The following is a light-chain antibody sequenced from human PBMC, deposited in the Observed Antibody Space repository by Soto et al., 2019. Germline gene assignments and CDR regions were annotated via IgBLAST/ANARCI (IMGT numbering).Light chain of an antibody. CDR2: DVS. CDR1: SSDVGDYNY. J-gene: IGLJ2*01. CDR3: SSYTTSSTLPVV. Sequence: QSALTQPASVSGSPGQSITISCTGTSSDVGDYNYVSWYQQHPGKAPKLMIYDVSNRPSGVSNRFSGSKSGNTASLTISGLQAEDEADYYCSSYTTSSTLPVVFGGGTKVTVL. V-gene: IGLV2-14*01.